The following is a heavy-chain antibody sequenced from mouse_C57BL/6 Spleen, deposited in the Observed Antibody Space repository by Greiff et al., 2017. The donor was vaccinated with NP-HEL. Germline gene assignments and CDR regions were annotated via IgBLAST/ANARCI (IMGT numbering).Heavy chain of an antibody. Sequence: EVQLQQSGPELVKPGASVKISCKASGYTFTDYYMNWVKQSHGKSLEWIGDINPNNGGTSYNQKFKGKATLTVDKSSSTAYMELRSLTSEDSAVYYCARDLITTVVDVWGTGTTVTVSS. D-gene: IGHD1-1*01. CDR3: ARDLITTVVDV. V-gene: IGHV1-26*01. CDR1: GYTFTDYY. J-gene: IGHJ1*03. CDR2: INPNNGGT.